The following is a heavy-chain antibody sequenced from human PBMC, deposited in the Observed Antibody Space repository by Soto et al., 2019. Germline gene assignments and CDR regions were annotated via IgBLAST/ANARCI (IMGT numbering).Heavy chain of an antibody. CDR2: ISNDGSNK. J-gene: IGHJ4*02. Sequence: QVQLVESGGGVVQPGRSLRLSCAASGFTFRSYGMHWVRQAPGKGLGWVADISNDGSNKNYADSVKGRFTISRDNSKNTLSLQMTSLRAEDTAVYCCAKAGSGQWLFVDYWGQGALVTVSS. CDR1: GFTFRSYG. D-gene: IGHD6-19*01. CDR3: AKAGSGQWLFVDY. V-gene: IGHV3-30*18.